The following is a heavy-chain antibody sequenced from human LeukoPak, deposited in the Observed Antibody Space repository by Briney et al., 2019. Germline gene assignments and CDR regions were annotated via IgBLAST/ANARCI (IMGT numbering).Heavy chain of an antibody. Sequence: SETPSLTCAVSGGSFNNYYWSWIRQSPGNGLEWIGEIDHSGITNYNPSLKSRVTISLDTSENQFSLKVASVTAADTAVYYCARYTLVYSRAPRDYHYGLDVWGLGTTVTVSS. CDR3: ARYTLVYSRAPRDYHYGLDV. J-gene: IGHJ6*02. CDR1: GGSFNNYY. D-gene: IGHD3-9*01. V-gene: IGHV4-34*01. CDR2: IDHSGIT.